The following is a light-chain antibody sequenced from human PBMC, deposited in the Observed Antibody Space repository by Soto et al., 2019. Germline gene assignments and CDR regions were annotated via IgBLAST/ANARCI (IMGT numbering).Light chain of an antibody. Sequence: EVVLTQSPGTLSMSPGDRATLSCRVSQSVTGSDVAWYQQKPGQAPRLLIYDVSSRATGTPERFSGSGSGTDFTLNIGRLEPEDFAVYYCQQYGTSPLTFGGGTKVEIK. J-gene: IGKJ4*01. CDR3: QQYGTSPLT. CDR2: DVS. CDR1: QSVTGSD. V-gene: IGKV3-20*01.